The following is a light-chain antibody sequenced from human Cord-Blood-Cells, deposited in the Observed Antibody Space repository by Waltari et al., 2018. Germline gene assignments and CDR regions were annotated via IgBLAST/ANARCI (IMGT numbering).Light chain of an antibody. CDR3: QQSYSTPLT. CDR2: AAS. J-gene: IGKJ4*01. V-gene: IGKV1-39*01. Sequence: DIQMTQSPSSLSASVGDRATIPCRASQSISSYLNWYQQKPGKAPKPLIYAASSLQSGVPSRFSGIGSGTDFTLTISSLQPEDFATYYCQQSYSTPLTFGGGTKVEIK. CDR1: QSISSY.